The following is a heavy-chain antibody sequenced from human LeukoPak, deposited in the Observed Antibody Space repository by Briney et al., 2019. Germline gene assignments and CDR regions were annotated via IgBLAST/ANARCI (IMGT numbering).Heavy chain of an antibody. V-gene: IGHV4-34*01. CDR3: ARGGGYYDFWSGYLQKGYYFDY. CDR2: INHSGST. Sequence: PSETLSLTCAVYGGSFSGYYWSWIRQPPGKGLEWIGEINHSGSTNYNPSLKSRVTISVDTSKNQFSLKLSSVTAADTAVCYCARGGGYYDFWSGYLQKGYYFDYWGQGTLVTVSS. CDR1: GGSFSGYY. D-gene: IGHD3-3*01. J-gene: IGHJ4*02.